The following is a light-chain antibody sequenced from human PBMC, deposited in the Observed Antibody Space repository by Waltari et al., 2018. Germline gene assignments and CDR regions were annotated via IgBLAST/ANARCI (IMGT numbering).Light chain of an antibody. Sequence: IQMTQSPSSLSASVGDRVTITCRASQSISIYLNWYQQKPGKAPKLLIYAASSLQSGVPSRFSGSGSGTDFTLTISSLQPEDFATYYCQQSYSTLWTFGQGTKVEIK. V-gene: IGKV1-39*01. J-gene: IGKJ1*01. CDR1: QSISIY. CDR2: AAS. CDR3: QQSYSTLWT.